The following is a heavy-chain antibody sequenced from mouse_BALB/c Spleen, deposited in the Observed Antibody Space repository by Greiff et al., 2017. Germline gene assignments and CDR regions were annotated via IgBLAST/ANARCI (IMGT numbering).Heavy chain of an antibody. CDR3: ARGDYRYDVGAWFAY. V-gene: IGHV1-7*01. CDR2: INPSTGYT. J-gene: IGHJ3*01. CDR1: GYTFTSYW. D-gene: IGHD2-14*01. Sequence: VQLQQSGAELAKPGASVKMSCKASGYTFTSYWMHWVKQRPGQGLEWIGYINPSTGYTEYNQKFKDKATLTADKSSSTAYMQLSSLTSEDSAVYYCARGDYRYDVGAWFAYWGQGTLVTVSA.